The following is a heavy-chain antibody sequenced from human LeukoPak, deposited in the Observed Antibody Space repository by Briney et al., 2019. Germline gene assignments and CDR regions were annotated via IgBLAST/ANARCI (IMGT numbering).Heavy chain of an antibody. J-gene: IGHJ4*02. CDR1: GYTFTSYG. Sequence: ASVKVSCKTSGYTFTSYGISWVRQAPGQGLERMGWISAYNGNKNYAQKLQGRVTMTTDTSTSTVYLELRSLRSDDTAVYYCARGEEYSGSSPLDYWGQGTLVTVSS. CDR3: ARGEEYSGSSPLDY. D-gene: IGHD1-26*01. V-gene: IGHV1-18*01. CDR2: ISAYNGNK.